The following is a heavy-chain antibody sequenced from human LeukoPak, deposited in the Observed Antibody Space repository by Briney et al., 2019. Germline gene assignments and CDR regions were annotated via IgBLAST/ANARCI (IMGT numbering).Heavy chain of an antibody. Sequence: SETLSLTCTVSGGSISSYYWSWIRQPPGKGLEWIGYIYYSGSTNYNPSLKSRVTISVDTSKNQFSLKLSSVTAADTAGYYCASSYYDSSGPNYWGQGTLVTVSS. V-gene: IGHV4-59*01. D-gene: IGHD3-22*01. CDR3: ASSYYDSSGPNY. CDR1: GGSISSYY. J-gene: IGHJ4*02. CDR2: IYYSGST.